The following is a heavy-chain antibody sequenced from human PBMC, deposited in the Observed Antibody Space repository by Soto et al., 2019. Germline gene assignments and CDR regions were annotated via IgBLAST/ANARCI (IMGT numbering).Heavy chain of an antibody. V-gene: IGHV3-15*07. CDR3: IWQQDFYYGRAV. D-gene: IGHD6-13*01. CDR2: IESQGGGGTA. Sequence: EVQLVESGGGLITPGGSLRLSCEASGFPFSPAWMNWVRQAPGKGLEWVGLIESQGGGGTAHYAAPVKGGFTISRDDSRNTVYLQMNSLKPEDTALYYCIWQQDFYYGRAVWGQGTTVTVSS. J-gene: IGHJ6*02. CDR1: GFPFSPAW.